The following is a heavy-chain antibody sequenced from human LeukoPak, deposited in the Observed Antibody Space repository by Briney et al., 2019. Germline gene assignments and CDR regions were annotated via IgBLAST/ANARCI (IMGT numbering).Heavy chain of an antibody. CDR3: AVSRIVGAVDVFDM. Sequence: PGGSLRLSCAASGFTVSSNYMSWVRQAPGKGLEWASVIYSGGNTYYADSVKGRFTISRDNSKNTVSLQMNSLRDEDTAVYFCAVSRIVGAVDVFDMWGQGTMVTVSS. J-gene: IGHJ3*02. V-gene: IGHV3-66*01. CDR1: GFTVSSNY. CDR2: IYSGGNT. D-gene: IGHD1-26*01.